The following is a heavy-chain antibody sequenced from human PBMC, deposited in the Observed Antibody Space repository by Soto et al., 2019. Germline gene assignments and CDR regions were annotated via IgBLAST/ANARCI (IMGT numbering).Heavy chain of an antibody. CDR2: ISWDGGST. J-gene: IGHJ4*02. Sequence: EVQLVESGGVVVQPGGSLRLSCAASGFTFDDYTMHWVRQAPGKGLEWVSLISWDGGSTYYADSVKGRFTISRDNSKNSLYLQMNGLRTEDTALYYCAKDISPAPSIAVAFDYWGQGTLVTVSS. V-gene: IGHV3-43*01. CDR3: AKDISPAPSIAVAFDY. D-gene: IGHD6-19*01. CDR1: GFTFDDYT.